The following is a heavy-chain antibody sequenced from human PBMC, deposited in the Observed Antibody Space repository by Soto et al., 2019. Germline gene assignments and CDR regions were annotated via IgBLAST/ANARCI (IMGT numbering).Heavy chain of an antibody. D-gene: IGHD6-13*01. V-gene: IGHV3-23*01. Sequence: GGSLRLSCAASGFTFSSYAMSWVRQAPGKGLEWVSAISGSGGSTYYADSVKGRFTISRDNAKNTLYLQMNSLRADDTAVYYCAKTPSSCSSSWYPQDCQYVGYWGQGTLVTVSS. J-gene: IGHJ4*02. CDR1: GFTFSSYA. CDR2: ISGSGGST. CDR3: AKTPSSCSSSWYPQDCQYVGY.